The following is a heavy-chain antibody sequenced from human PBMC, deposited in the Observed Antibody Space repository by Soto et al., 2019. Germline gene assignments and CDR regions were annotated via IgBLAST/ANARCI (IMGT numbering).Heavy chain of an antibody. CDR3: AKDVVVGATTGLGHYYYYYGMDV. J-gene: IGHJ6*02. Sequence: QVQLVESGGGVVQPGRSLRLSCAASGFTFSSYGMHWVRQAPGKGLEWVAVISYDGSNKYYADSVKGRFTISRDNSKNTLYLQMNSLRAEDTAVYYCAKDVVVGATTGLGHYYYYYGMDVWGQGTTVTVSS. CDR1: GFTFSSYG. V-gene: IGHV3-30*18. D-gene: IGHD1-26*01. CDR2: ISYDGSNK.